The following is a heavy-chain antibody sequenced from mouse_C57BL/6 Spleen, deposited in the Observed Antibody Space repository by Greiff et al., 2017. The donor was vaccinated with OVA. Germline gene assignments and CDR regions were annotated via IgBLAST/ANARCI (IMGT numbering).Heavy chain of an antibody. CDR1: GYTFTSYW. Sequence: VQLQQPGAELVKPGASVKLSCKASGYTFTSYWMHWVKQRPGQGLEWIGMIHPNSGSTNYNEKFKSKATLTVDKASSTAYMQLSSLTSEDSAVYYCARLTIENGSSYFFAYWGQGTLVTVSA. CDR3: ARLTIENGSSYFFAY. CDR2: IHPNSGST. V-gene: IGHV1-64*01. J-gene: IGHJ3*01. D-gene: IGHD1-1*01.